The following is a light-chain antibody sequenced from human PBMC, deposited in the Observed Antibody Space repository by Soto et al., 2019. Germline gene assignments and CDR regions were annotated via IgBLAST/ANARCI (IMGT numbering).Light chain of an antibody. CDR3: SSYTDSNTVI. V-gene: IGLV2-14*01. CDR2: EVS. Sequence: QSVLTQPASVSGSPGQSITISCTGTITDVGGYNYVSWYQQHPGKAPRIVIYEVSNRPSGVSNRFSGSRSGNTASLTISGLQAEDEADYHCSSYTDSNTVIFGGGTKVTVL. CDR1: ITDVGGYNY. J-gene: IGLJ2*01.